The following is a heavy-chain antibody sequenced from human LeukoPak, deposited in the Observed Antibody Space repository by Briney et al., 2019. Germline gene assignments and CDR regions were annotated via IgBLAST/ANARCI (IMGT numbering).Heavy chain of an antibody. J-gene: IGHJ4*02. CDR1: GGSIRSGGYY. D-gene: IGHD3-3*01. V-gene: IGHV4-31*03. CDR3: ARRTYDFWSGYLSN. CDR2: IHYSGSP. Sequence: SQTLSLTCTVSGGSIRSGGYYWSWIRQHPGKGLEWIGNIHYSGSPSYNPSLKSRVTISVDTSKNQFSLTLNSVTAADPAVYYCARRTYDFWSGYLSNWGQGTLVTVSS.